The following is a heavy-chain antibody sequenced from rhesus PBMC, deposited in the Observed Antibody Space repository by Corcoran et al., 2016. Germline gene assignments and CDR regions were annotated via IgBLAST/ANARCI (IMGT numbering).Heavy chain of an antibody. V-gene: IGHV3S5*01. D-gene: IGHD4-29*01. CDR3: AKVRRAGSKIFDY. CDR2: INRGGGRT. Sequence: EVQLVETGGGLVQPGGSLKLSCAASGFTFSSYGMSWVRQAPGKGLEWVTAINRGGGRTYDADSVQGRFTISRDNSKNTLSLQMNSLRAEDTAVYYCAKVRRAGSKIFDYWGQGVLVTVSS. J-gene: IGHJ4*01. CDR1: GFTFSSYG.